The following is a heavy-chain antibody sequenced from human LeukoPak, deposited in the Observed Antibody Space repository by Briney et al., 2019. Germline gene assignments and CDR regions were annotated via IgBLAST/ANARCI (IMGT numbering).Heavy chain of an antibody. Sequence: PSETLSLTCTVSGGSIRSSYYYWGWIRQPPGKGLEWIGSIYDSGSTYYNPSLKSRVTISVDKSKNQFSLKLSSVTAADTAVYYCAREGSAVTTRGWFDPWGQGTLVTVSS. CDR1: GGSIRSSYYY. V-gene: IGHV4-39*07. CDR3: AREGSAVTTRGWFDP. D-gene: IGHD4-17*01. CDR2: IYDSGST. J-gene: IGHJ5*02.